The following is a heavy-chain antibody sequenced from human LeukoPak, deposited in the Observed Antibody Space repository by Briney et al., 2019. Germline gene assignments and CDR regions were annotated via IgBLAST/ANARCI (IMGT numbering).Heavy chain of an antibody. V-gene: IGHV3-48*01. Sequence: GGSLRLSCAASGFTFSSYSMNWVRQAPGKGLEWVSYISSDSHTIYYAGSVKGRFTISRDNSKNTLYLQMNSLRADDTAVYYCAKDPMGIGPAFDIWAKGQWSPSLQ. CDR2: ISSDSHTI. CDR3: AKDPMGIGPAFDI. J-gene: IGHJ3*02. CDR1: GFTFSSYS. D-gene: IGHD7-27*01.